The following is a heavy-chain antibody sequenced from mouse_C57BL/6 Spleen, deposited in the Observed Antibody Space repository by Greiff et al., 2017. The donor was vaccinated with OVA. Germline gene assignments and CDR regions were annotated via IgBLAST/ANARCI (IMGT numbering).Heavy chain of an antibody. D-gene: IGHD5-1*01. CDR2: IDPSDSYT. Sequence: QVQLQQPGAELVMPGASVKLSCKASGYTFTSYWMHWVKQRPGQGLEWIGEIDPSDSYTNYNQKFKGKSTLTVDKSSSTAYMQLSSLTSEDSAVYYCARYLRSGYFDVWGTGTTVTVSS. J-gene: IGHJ1*03. CDR1: GYTFTSYW. CDR3: ARYLRSGYFDV. V-gene: IGHV1-69*01.